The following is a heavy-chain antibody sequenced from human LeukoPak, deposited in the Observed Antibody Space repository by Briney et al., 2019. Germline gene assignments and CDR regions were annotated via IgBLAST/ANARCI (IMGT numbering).Heavy chain of an antibody. D-gene: IGHD2-21*02. J-gene: IGHJ4*02. CDR3: AKVNCTVVVTAISCPIDY. Sequence: PGGSLRLSCAASRFTFSTYAMHWVRQAPDKGPEWVAVISFNGNNDYYAASVMGRFTISRDNSRNVLYLQMNSLRPEDTAVYYCAKVNCTVVVTAISCPIDYWGQGTLVTVSS. CDR2: ISFNGNND. CDR1: RFTFSTYA. V-gene: IGHV3-30-3*01.